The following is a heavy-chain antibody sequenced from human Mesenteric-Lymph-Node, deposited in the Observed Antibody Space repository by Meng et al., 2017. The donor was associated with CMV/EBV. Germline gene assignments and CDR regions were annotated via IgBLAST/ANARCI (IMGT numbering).Heavy chain of an antibody. CDR2: IIPIFGTA. D-gene: IGHD3-3*01. J-gene: IGHJ2*01. V-gene: IGHV1-69*05. CDR3: ARGYEDDFWSGYYKQWYFDL. Sequence: SVKVSCKASGYSFTGYYIHWVRQAPGQGLEWMGGIIPIFGTANYAQKFQGRVTITTDESTSTAYMELSSLRSEDTAVYYCARGYEDDFWSGYYKQWYFDLWGRGTLVTVSS. CDR1: GYSFTGYY.